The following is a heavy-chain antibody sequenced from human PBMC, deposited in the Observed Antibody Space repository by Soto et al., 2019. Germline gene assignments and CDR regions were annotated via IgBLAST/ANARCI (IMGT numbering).Heavy chain of an antibody. CDR3: ATRGSGIAVRYFDY. D-gene: IGHD6-19*01. CDR1: GGTFSSYT. Sequence: QVQLVQSGAEVKKPGSSVKVSCKASGGTFSSYTISWVRQAPGQGLEWMGRIIPILGIANYAQKFQGRVTMTTDTSTSTAYMELRSLRSDDTAVYYCATRGSGIAVRYFDYWGQGTLVTVSS. V-gene: IGHV1-69*02. CDR2: IIPILGIA. J-gene: IGHJ4*02.